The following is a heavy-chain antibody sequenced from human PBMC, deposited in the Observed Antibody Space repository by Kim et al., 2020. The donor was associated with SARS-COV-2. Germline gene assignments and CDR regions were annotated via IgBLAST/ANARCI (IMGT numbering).Heavy chain of an antibody. Sequence: GGSLRLSCAASGFTFSSYAMHWVRQAPGKGLEWVAVISYDGSNKYYADSVKGRFTISRDNSKNTLYLQMNSLRAEDTAVYYCARGGALVLRYFDWLLYSDYWGQGTLVTVSS. V-gene: IGHV3-30*04. J-gene: IGHJ4*02. D-gene: IGHD3-9*01. CDR1: GFTFSSYA. CDR2: ISYDGSNK. CDR3: ARGGALVLRYFDWLLYSDY.